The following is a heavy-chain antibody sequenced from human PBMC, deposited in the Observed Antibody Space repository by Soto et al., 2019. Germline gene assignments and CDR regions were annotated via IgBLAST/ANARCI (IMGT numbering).Heavy chain of an antibody. J-gene: IGHJ6*02. Sequence: ASVKVSCKASGYTFTSYGISWVRQAPGQGLEWMGWISAYNGNTNYAQKLQGRVTMTTDTSTSTAYMELRSLRSDDTAVYYCARVGGQQLVGVGYYYYYGMDVWGQGTTVTVSS. V-gene: IGHV1-18*01. D-gene: IGHD6-13*01. CDR3: ARVGGQQLVGVGYYYYYGMDV. CDR2: ISAYNGNT. CDR1: GYTFTSYG.